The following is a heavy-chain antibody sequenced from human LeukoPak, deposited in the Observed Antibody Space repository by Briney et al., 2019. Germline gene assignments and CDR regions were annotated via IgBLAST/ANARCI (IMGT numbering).Heavy chain of an antibody. V-gene: IGHV3-30*18. Sequence: GGSLRLSCAASGFTFSSYGMHWDRQAPGKGLEWVAVISYDGSNKYYADSVKGRFTISRDNSKNTLYLQMNSLRAEDTAVYYCAKDFLGTYYDYVWGSYRYTGFDYWGQGTLVTVSS. CDR3: AKDFLGTYYDYVWGSYRYTGFDY. J-gene: IGHJ4*02. D-gene: IGHD3-16*02. CDR1: GFTFSSYG. CDR2: ISYDGSNK.